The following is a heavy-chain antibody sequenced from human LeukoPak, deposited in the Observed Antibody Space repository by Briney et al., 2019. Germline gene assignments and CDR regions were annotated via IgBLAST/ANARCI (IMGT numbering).Heavy chain of an antibody. CDR2: IYTSGST. V-gene: IGHV4-61*02. J-gene: IGHJ4*02. D-gene: IGHD2-2*02. CDR1: GGSISSGSYY. CDR3: ARRSYCSSTSCYIDY. Sequence: SQTLSLTCTVSGGSISSGSYYWSWIRQPAGKGLEWIGRIYTSGSTNYNPSLKSRVTISVDTSKNQFSLKLSSVTAADTAVYYCARRSYCSSTSCYIDYWGQGTLVTVSS.